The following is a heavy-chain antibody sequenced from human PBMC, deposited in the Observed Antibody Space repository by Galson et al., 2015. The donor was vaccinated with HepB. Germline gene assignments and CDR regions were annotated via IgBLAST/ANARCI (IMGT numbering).Heavy chain of an antibody. D-gene: IGHD6-19*01. CDR2: ISYDGSNK. CDR3: AREQWLRTYYFDC. Sequence: SLRLSCAASGFTFSSYAMHWVRQAPGKGLGWVAVISYDGSNKYYADSVKGRFAISRDNSKNTLYLQMNSLRAEDTAVYYCAREQWLRTYYFDCWGQGTLVTVSS. V-gene: IGHV3-30*09. J-gene: IGHJ4*02. CDR1: GFTFSSYA.